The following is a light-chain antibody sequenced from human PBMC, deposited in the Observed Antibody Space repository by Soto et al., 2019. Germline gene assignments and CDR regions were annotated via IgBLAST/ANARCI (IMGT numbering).Light chain of an antibody. CDR3: QQYDRSLYT. Sequence: EIVLTQSPGTLSLSPGERATLSCRASQSVSSAYLAWYQQKPGQAPRLLIYAASSRATGIPDRFSGSGSGTDFTLTISRLEPEDFAVYYCQQYDRSLYTFGQGTKLEIE. CDR1: QSVSSAY. CDR2: AAS. V-gene: IGKV3-20*01. J-gene: IGKJ2*01.